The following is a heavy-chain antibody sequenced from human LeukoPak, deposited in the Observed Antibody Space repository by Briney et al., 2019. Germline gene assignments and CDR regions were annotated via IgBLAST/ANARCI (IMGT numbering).Heavy chain of an antibody. CDR2: IYHSGST. CDR3: ASVRGNSTLFDS. Sequence: PSGTLSLTCAVSGGSISSSNWWSWVRQPPGKGLEWIGEIYHSGSTYYNPSLKSRVTISVDTSENQFSLEMRSVTAADTAFFYCASVRGNSTLFDSWGQGTLVTVSS. D-gene: IGHD4-23*01. V-gene: IGHV4-4*02. J-gene: IGHJ4*02. CDR1: GGSISSSNW.